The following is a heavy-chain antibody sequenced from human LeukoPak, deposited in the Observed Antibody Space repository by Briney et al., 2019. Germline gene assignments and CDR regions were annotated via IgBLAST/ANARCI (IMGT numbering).Heavy chain of an antibody. J-gene: IGHJ3*02. Sequence: GSSVKVSCKASGGTFSSYAISWVRQAPGQGLEWMGGIIPIFGTANYAQKFQGRVTITTDESTSTAYMELSSLRSEDTAVYYCASARGVTTSDAFDIWGQGTMVTVSS. D-gene: IGHD4-17*01. CDR3: ASARGVTTSDAFDI. CDR1: GGTFSSYA. V-gene: IGHV1-69*05. CDR2: IIPIFGTA.